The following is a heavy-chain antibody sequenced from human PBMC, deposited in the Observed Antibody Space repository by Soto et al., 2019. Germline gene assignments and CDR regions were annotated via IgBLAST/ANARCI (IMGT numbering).Heavy chain of an antibody. D-gene: IGHD4-17*01. Sequence: EVQLAESGGGLVEPGGSLRLSCAVSGFTFSDAWMSWVRQAPGKGLEWIARIKSKTESGAADYAASVKGRFTISRNDSRNTLYLQLSSLRTEDTAVYYCTTALTSVTPYYYYGVDVWGQGTTVTVSS. J-gene: IGHJ6*02. CDR1: GFTFSDAW. CDR3: TTALTSVTPYYYYGVDV. V-gene: IGHV3-15*01. CDR2: IKSKTESGAA.